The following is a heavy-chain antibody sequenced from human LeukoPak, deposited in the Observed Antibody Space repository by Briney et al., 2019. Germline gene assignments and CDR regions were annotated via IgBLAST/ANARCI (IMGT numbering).Heavy chain of an antibody. J-gene: IGHJ4*02. CDR3: AKDTSGRWLQYLFDY. CDR2: LTGSSSHI. Sequence: GGSLRLSCEASGFIFSSYSMNWVRQAPGKGLEWVASLTGSSSHIYYADSLRGRFTISRDNAKNSVYLQMNSLRAEDTAVYYCAKDTSGRWLQYLFDYWGQGTLVTVSS. V-gene: IGHV3-21*04. CDR1: GFIFSSYS. D-gene: IGHD5-24*01.